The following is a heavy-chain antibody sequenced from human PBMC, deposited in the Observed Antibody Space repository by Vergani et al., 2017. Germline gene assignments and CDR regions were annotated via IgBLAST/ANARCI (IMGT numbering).Heavy chain of an antibody. CDR1: GFTFSSYA. CDR3: ASGLSYSSSSIDY. Sequence: QVQLVESGGGVVQPGRSLRLSCAASGFTFSSYAMHWVRQAPGKGLEWVAVISYDGSNKYYADSVKGRFTISRDNSKNTLYLQMNSLRAEDTAVYYCASGLSYSSSSIDYWGQGTLVTVSS. D-gene: IGHD6-6*01. J-gene: IGHJ4*02. V-gene: IGHV3-30-3*01. CDR2: ISYDGSNK.